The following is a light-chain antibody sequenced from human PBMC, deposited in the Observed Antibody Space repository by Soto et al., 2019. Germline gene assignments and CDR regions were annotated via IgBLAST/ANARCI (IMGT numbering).Light chain of an antibody. J-gene: IGKJ5*01. Sequence: DIQMTQSPSSLSASVEDRVIITCRASQSISNHLNWYQQKPGKAPKLLIFAASSLQSGVPSRFSGSRSGPDFPLTISSLQPEDFAPYYCQQYYNYPITFGQGPRLE. CDR2: AAS. CDR3: QQYYNYPIT. CDR1: QSISNH. V-gene: IGKV1-39*01.